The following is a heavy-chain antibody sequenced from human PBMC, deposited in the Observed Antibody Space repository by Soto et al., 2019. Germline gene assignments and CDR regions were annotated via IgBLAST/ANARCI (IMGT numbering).Heavy chain of an antibody. CDR3: ARDTGAYYDSSGYYYVKQPSDAFDI. Sequence: ASVKVSCKASGYTFTSHGISWVRQAPGQGLAWMGWISAYNGNTNYAQKLQGRVTMTTDTSTSTAYMELRSLRSEDTAVYYCARDTGAYYDSSGYYYVKQPSDAFDIWGQGTMVTVSS. J-gene: IGHJ3*02. CDR1: GYTFTSHG. D-gene: IGHD3-22*01. V-gene: IGHV1-18*01. CDR2: ISAYNGNT.